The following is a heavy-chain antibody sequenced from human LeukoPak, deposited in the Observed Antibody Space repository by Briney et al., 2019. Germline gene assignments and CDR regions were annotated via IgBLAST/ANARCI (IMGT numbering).Heavy chain of an antibody. V-gene: IGHV1-69*06. CDR1: GGTFSSYA. CDR2: IIPIFGTA. J-gene: IGHJ5*02. CDR3: ARALPHRRLMDTTMNQHWFDP. Sequence: SVKVSCKASGGTFSSYAISWVRQAPGQGLEWMGGIIPIFGTANYAQKFQGRVTITADKSTSTAYMELSSLRSEDTAVYSCARALPHRRLMDTTMNQHWFDPWGQGTLVTVSS. D-gene: IGHD5-18*01.